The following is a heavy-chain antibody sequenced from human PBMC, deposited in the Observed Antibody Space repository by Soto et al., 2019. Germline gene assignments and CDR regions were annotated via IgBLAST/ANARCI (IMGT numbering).Heavy chain of an antibody. D-gene: IGHD3-9*01. CDR3: ARIARRDYDILTGSMDV. Sequence: GGSLRLSCAASGFTFSSYWMSWVRQAPGKGLEWVANIKQDGSEKYYVDSGKGRFTISRDNAKNSLYLQMNSLRAEDTAVYYCARIARRDYDILTGSMDVWGKGTTVTVSS. J-gene: IGHJ6*04. V-gene: IGHV3-7*01. CDR2: IKQDGSEK. CDR1: GFTFSSYW.